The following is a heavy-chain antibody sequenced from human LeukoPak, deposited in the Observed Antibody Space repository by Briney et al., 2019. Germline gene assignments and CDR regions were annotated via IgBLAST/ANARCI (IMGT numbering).Heavy chain of an antibody. CDR1: GFIFNTYA. Sequence: GGSLRLSCAASGFIFNTYAMTWVRQAPGKGLEWVSTISGDGSTYYTGSVKGRFTISRDNSKNTLYLQMNSLRGEDTAVYYCARGPGSGWDDYFDYWGQGTLVTVSS. CDR3: ARGPGSGWDDYFDY. J-gene: IGHJ4*02. CDR2: ISGDGST. V-gene: IGHV3-23*01. D-gene: IGHD6-19*01.